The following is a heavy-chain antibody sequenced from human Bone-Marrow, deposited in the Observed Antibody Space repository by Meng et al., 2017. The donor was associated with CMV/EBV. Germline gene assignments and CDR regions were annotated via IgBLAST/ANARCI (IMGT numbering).Heavy chain of an antibody. CDR3: VVVPAASNYYYGMDV. V-gene: IGHV1-3*02. Sequence: ASVKVSCKASGYTFTNYAIHWVRQTPGQRLEWMGWSNAGNGNTISSQEFQGRVTIARDTSASKAYMDLSSLRSEDMAVYYCVVVPAASNYYYGMDVWGQGTTVTVSS. J-gene: IGHJ6*02. CDR2: SNAGNGNT. CDR1: GYTFTNYA. D-gene: IGHD2-2*01.